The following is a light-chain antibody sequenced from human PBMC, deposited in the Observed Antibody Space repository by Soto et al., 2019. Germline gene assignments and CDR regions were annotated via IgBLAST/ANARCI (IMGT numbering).Light chain of an antibody. J-gene: IGLJ1*01. CDR3: SSYGGSNNFV. CDR1: SSDVGGYNF. CDR2: EVT. V-gene: IGLV2-8*01. Sequence: QSALTQPPSASGSPGQSVTISCTGTSSDVGGYNFVSWYQHFPGKAPKLIIYEVTKRPSRVPDRFSGSKSGNTASLTVSGLQTDDEADYYCSSYGGSNNFVFGTGTKVTVL.